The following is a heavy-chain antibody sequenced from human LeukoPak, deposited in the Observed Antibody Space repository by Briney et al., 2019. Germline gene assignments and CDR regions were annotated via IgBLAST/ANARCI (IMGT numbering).Heavy chain of an antibody. CDR2: VNPNRGDT. D-gene: IGHD5-24*01. V-gene: IGHV1-2*02. J-gene: IGHJ4*02. CDR1: GYTFSDYY. CDR3: ARDRAKYNSNDYFDY. Sequence: ASVKVSCETSGYTFSDYYMYWLRQAPGQGLELMGWVNPNRGDTNYAQKLQGRVTMTRDTSLSTVYMELSRLTSDDTAVYYCARDRAKYNSNDYFDYWGRGTLVTVSS.